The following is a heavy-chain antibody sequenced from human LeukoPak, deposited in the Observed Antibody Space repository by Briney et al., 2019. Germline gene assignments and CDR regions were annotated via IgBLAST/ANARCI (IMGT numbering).Heavy chain of an antibody. J-gene: IGHJ4*02. CDR1: GFTFSSYA. V-gene: IGHV3-23*01. CDR3: AKDLDCSSTSCYPDY. CDR2: ISGSGGST. D-gene: IGHD2-2*01. Sequence: PGGSLRLSCAASGFTFSSYAMSWVRQAPGKGLEWVSAISGSGGSTYYADSVKGRFTISRDNSKNALYLQMNSPRAEDAAVYYCAKDLDCSSTSCYPDYWGQGTLVTVSS.